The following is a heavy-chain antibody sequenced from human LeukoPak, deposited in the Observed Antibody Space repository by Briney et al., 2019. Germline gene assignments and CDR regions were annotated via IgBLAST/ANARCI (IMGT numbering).Heavy chain of an antibody. J-gene: IGHJ2*01. Sequence: GASVKVSCKASGGTFSSYAISLVRQAPGQGLEWMGRIIPIFGTANYAQKFQGRVTITTDESTSTAYMELSSLRSEDTAVYYCARLNSEYYDSSGYYFNWYFDLWGRGTLVTVSS. CDR2: IIPIFGTA. D-gene: IGHD3-22*01. CDR1: GGTFSSYA. V-gene: IGHV1-69*05. CDR3: ARLNSEYYDSSGYYFNWYFDL.